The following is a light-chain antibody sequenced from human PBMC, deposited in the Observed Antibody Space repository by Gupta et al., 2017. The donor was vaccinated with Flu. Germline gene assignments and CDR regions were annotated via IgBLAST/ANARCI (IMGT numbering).Light chain of an antibody. CDR3: GTWQGTLRCAV. Sequence: QSVLTHPPSVSAAPGQKVTLSYPGNIPNIGDNRVSWYQHFPGTAPKLLIYDNDKRPSGIPGRFSGSKSGTSATLAITGLQTGDEADYYCGTWQGTLRCAVFGGGTRLSVL. J-gene: IGLJ2*01. CDR2: DND. CDR1: IPNIGDNR. V-gene: IGLV1-51*01.